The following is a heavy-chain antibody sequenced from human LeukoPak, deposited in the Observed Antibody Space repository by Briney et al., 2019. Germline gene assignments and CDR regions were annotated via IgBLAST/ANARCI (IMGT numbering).Heavy chain of an antibody. CDR3: ARRPSGSYVDY. V-gene: IGHV4-39*01. D-gene: IGHD1-26*01. CDR1: GGSISSSSYY. CDR2: IYYSGST. J-gene: IGHJ4*02. Sequence: SETLSLTCTVPGGSISSSSYYWGWIRQPPGKGLEWIGSIYYSGSTYYNPSLKSRVTISVDTSKNQFSLKLSSVTAADTAVYYCARRPSGSYVDYWGQGTLVTVSS.